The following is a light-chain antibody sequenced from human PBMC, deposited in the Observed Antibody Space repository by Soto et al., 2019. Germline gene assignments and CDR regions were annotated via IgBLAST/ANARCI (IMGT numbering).Light chain of an antibody. CDR2: AAS. Sequence: DIQMTQSPSSLSASVGDRVTITCRASQAINNYLAWYRQKPGKVPTLLISAASTLQSGVPSRFSGSGSGTDFTLTISSLKPEDVATYYCQKFNAVPTFGGGTKVEI. CDR1: QAINNY. J-gene: IGKJ4*01. CDR3: QKFNAVPT. V-gene: IGKV1-27*01.